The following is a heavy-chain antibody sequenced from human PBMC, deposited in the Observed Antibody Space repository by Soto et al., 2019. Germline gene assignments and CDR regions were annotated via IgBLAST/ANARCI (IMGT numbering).Heavy chain of an antibody. CDR3: AREFRIAVAGTKYFDL. D-gene: IGHD6-19*01. CDR1: GFTFSSYS. CDR2: ISSSSSTI. V-gene: IGHV3-48*02. Sequence: GGSLRLSCAASGFTFSSYSMNWVRQAPGKGLEWVSYISSSSSTIYYADSVKGRFTISRDNAKNSLYLQMNSLRDEDTAVYYCAREFRIAVAGTKYFDLWGRGTLVTVSS. J-gene: IGHJ2*01.